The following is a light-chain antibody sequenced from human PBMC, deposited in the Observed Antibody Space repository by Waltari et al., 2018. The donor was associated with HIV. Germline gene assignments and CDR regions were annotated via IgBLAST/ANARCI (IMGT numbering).Light chain of an antibody. CDR1: SSNIGNNP. Sequence: QSVLTQPPSASGTPGQRVTISCSGSSSNIGNNPVQWYQQLPGTAPKLLIYSNNQRPSGVPDRFSGSKSGTSASLAISGLQSEDEADYYCCSYAGSSTYVFGTGTKVTVL. J-gene: IGLJ1*01. V-gene: IGLV1-44*01. CDR3: CSYAGSSTYV. CDR2: SNN.